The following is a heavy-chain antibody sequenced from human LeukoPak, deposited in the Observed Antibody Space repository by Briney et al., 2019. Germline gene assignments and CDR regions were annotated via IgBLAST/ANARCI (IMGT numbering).Heavy chain of an antibody. D-gene: IGHD3-10*01. CDR3: ARDQIGGFGGY. J-gene: IGHJ4*02. CDR1: GGSLSSGGYF. CDR2: IYYSGST. V-gene: IGHV4-31*03. Sequence: EPSETLSLTCSVSGGSLSSGGYFWPWIRQHPGKGLEWIGYIYYSGSTYYNPSLKSRVTISVDTSKNQFSLKLSSVTAADTAVYYCARDQIGGFGGYWGQGTLVTVSS.